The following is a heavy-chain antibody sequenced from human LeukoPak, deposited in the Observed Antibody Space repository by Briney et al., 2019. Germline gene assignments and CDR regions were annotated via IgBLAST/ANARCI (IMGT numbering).Heavy chain of an antibody. J-gene: IGHJ5*02. CDR1: GYTFTNYD. CDR2: MNPNSGNT. CDR3: ARDIAGATKGGWFDT. Sequence: GASVKVSCKASGYTFTNYDINWVRQATGQGLEWMGWMNPNSGNTGYAQKFQGRDTMTRNTSISTAYMELSSLRSEDTALYYCARDIAGATKGGWFDTWGQGTPVTVSS. V-gene: IGHV1-8*01. D-gene: IGHD1-26*01.